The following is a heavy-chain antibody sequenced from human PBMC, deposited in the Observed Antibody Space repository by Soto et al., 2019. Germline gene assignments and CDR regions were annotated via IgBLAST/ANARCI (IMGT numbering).Heavy chain of an antibody. V-gene: IGHV4-59*01. CDR1: GGSISSYY. J-gene: IGHJ6*02. CDR2: IYYSGST. CDR3: ARERGYSYVNYYYYYGMDV. Sequence: SETLSLTCTVSGGSISSYYWSWNRQPPGKGLEWIGYIYYSGSTNYNPSLKSRVTISVDTSKNQFSLKLSSVTAADTAVYYCARERGYSYVNYYYYYGMDVWGQGTTVTVSS. D-gene: IGHD5-18*01.